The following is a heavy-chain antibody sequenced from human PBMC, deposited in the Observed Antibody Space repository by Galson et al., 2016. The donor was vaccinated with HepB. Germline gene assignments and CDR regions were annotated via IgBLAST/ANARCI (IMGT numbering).Heavy chain of an antibody. CDR2: ISWNSGNV. CDR3: AKARTYSSGRGWFDP. J-gene: IGHJ5*02. Sequence: SLRLSCAASGFTFGDYAMHWVRQAPGKGLEWVSAISWNSGNVDYGDSVKGRFTISRDNAKNSLYLQMSSLRAEDTALYYCAKARTYSSGRGWFDPWGQGTLVTVSS. V-gene: IGHV3-9*01. CDR1: GFTFGDYA. D-gene: IGHD6-19*01.